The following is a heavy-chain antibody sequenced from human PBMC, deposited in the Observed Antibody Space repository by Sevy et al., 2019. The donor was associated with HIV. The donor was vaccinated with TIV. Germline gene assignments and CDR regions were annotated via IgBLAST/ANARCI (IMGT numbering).Heavy chain of an antibody. CDR1: GYSFTSYD. CDR2: MNPNSGNT. J-gene: IGHJ4*02. D-gene: IGHD1-7*01. CDR3: ARLELRRYYFEY. V-gene: IGHV1-8*01. Sequence: ASVKVSCKASGYSFTSYDINWVRQATGQGLEWMGWMNPNSGNTGYAQKFQGRVTMTRNTSIGTAYMELSSQRSEDTAVYYCARLELRRYYFEYWGQGTLVTVSS.